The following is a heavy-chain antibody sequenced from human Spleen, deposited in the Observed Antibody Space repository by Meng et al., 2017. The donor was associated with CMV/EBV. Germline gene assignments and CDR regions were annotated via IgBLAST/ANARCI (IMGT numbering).Heavy chain of an antibody. CDR3: ARGDTYYDFWSGYSLDY. D-gene: IGHD3-3*01. Sequence: ASVKVSCKVSGYTLATYAMHWVRQAPGQRLEWMGWSSAGNGNRRYSQEFQGRVTITRDTSASTAYMDLSSLRSEDTAVYYCARGDTYYDFWSGYSLDYWGQGTLVTVSS. CDR2: SSAGNGNR. V-gene: IGHV1-3*02. J-gene: IGHJ4*02. CDR1: GYTLATYA.